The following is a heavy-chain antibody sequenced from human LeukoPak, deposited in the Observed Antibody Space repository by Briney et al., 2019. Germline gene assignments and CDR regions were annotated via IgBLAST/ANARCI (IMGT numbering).Heavy chain of an antibody. Sequence: PGGSLRLSCVASGFTFSNYAMSWVRQAPGKGLEWVSAISDSGRNTFYADSVKGRFTISRDNSKNTLYLQMNSLRAEDTAVYYCAKDRSGWSTGLYFDYWGQGTLVTVSS. CDR3: AKDRSGWSTGLYFDY. CDR1: GFTFSNYA. CDR2: ISDSGRNT. D-gene: IGHD6-19*01. V-gene: IGHV3-23*01. J-gene: IGHJ4*02.